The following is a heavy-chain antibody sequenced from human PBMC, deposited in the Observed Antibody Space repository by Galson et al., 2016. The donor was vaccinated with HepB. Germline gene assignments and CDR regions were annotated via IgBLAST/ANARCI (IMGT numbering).Heavy chain of an antibody. J-gene: IGHJ4*02. Sequence: SLRLSCAASGFNFISYGMHWVRQAPGKGLEWVAVTWFDGNYKDYAESVKGRITVYRDNTKNTLSLQLDSLRAEDTAVYHCARSREYFGSGSYLDYWGQGTLVIVSS. V-gene: IGHV3-33*01. CDR3: ARSREYFGSGSYLDY. CDR2: TWFDGNYK. CDR1: GFNFISYG. D-gene: IGHD3-10*01.